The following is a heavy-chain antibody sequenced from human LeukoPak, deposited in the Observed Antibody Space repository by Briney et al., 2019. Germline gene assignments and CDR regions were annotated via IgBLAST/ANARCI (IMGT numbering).Heavy chain of an antibody. CDR1: GGSIRSYY. J-gene: IGHJ4*02. Sequence: PSGTLSLTCTVSGGSIRSYYWSCIRQPAGKGLEWIGRIYTSGSTNYNPSLKSRVTISVDTSKNQFSLKLSSVTAADTAVYYCARSAWGPAYFDYWGQGTLVTVSS. CDR3: ARSAWGPAYFDY. D-gene: IGHD7-27*01. CDR2: IYTSGST. V-gene: IGHV4-4*07.